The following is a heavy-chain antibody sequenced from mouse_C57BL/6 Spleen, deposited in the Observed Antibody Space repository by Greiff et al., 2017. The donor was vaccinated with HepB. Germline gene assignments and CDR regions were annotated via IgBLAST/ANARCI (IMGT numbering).Heavy chain of an antibody. V-gene: IGHV1-69*01. D-gene: IGHD2-2*01. CDR3: ARGGVTED. J-gene: IGHJ3*01. CDR2: IDPSDSYT. Sequence: QVQLKESGAELVMPGASVKLSCKASGYTFTSYWMHWVKQRPGQGLEWIGEIDPSDSYTNYNQKFKGKSTLTVDKSSSTAYMQLSSLTSEDSAVYYCARGGVTEDWGQGTLVTVSA. CDR1: GYTFTSYW.